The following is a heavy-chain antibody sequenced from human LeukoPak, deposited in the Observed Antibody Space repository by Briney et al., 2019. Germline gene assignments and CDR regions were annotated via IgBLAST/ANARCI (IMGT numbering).Heavy chain of an antibody. CDR3: ARGFEQWLSESLDP. D-gene: IGHD6-19*01. J-gene: IGHJ5*02. CDR2: INHSGST. V-gene: IGHV4-39*07. CDR1: GGSISSSSYY. Sequence: SETLSLTCTVSGGSISSSSYYWGWIRQPPGKGLEWIGEINHSGSTNYNPSLKSRVTISVDTSKNQFSLKLSSVTAADTAAYYCARGFEQWLSESLDPWGQGTLVTVSS.